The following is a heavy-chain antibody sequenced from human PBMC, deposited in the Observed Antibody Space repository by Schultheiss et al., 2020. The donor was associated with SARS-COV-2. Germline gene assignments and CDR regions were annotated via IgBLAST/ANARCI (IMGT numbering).Heavy chain of an antibody. V-gene: IGHV4-59*12. J-gene: IGHJ6*02. CDR2: IYYSGST. Sequence: SETLSLTCTVSGGSISSYYWSWIRQPPGKGLEWIGYIYYSGSTYYNPSLKSRVTISVDTSENQFSLKLSSVTAADTAVYYCARLNYYYGMDVWGQGTTVTVSS. CDR3: ARLNYYYGMDV. CDR1: GGSISSYY.